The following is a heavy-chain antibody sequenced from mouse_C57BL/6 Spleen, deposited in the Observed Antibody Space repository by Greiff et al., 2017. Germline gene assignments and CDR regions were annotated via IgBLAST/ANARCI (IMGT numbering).Heavy chain of an antibody. CDR3: ARDDGSFDY. V-gene: IGHV1-26*01. Sequence: EVQLQQSGPELVKPGASVKISCKASGYTFTDYYMNWVKQSHGKSLEWIGDINPNNGGTSYNQKFKGKATLTVDKSSSTAYMELRSLTSEDSAVYYWARDDGSFDYWGQGTTLTVSS. D-gene: IGHD2-3*01. J-gene: IGHJ2*01. CDR2: INPNNGGT. CDR1: GYTFTDYY.